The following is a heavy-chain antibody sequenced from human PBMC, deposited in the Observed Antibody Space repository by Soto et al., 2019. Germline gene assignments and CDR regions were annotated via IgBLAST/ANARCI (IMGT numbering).Heavy chain of an antibody. D-gene: IGHD3-10*01. CDR2: IIPIFGTA. CDR3: ARAALWFGGYNYYYGMDV. J-gene: IGHJ6*02. CDR1: GGTFSSYA. V-gene: IGHV1-69*13. Sequence: SVKVSCKASGGTFSSYAISWVRQAPGQGLEWMGGIIPIFGTANYAQKFQGRVTITADESTSTAYMELSSLRSEDTAVYYCARAALWFGGYNYYYGMDVWGQGTTVTVSS.